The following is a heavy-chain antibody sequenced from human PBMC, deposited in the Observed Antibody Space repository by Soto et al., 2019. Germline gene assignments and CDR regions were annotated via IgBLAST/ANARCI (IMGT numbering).Heavy chain of an antibody. D-gene: IGHD1-1*01. CDR2: IWFDGSEK. V-gene: IGHV3-33*01. CDR3: ARYNSGHSDY. CDR1: GFTFRSYG. Sequence: QVYLVQSGAGVVQPGRSLRLSCAASGFTFRSYGMHWVRQAPGKGLEWVAVIWFDGSEKYYADSVKGRFTISRDNSNSALFLQMDYLRAEDTAMYYCARYNSGHSDYWGQGIPVTVSS. J-gene: IGHJ4*02.